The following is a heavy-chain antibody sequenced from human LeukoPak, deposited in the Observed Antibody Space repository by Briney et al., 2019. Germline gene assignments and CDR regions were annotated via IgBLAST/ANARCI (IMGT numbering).Heavy chain of an antibody. CDR2: INTNTGNP. Sequence: ASVTVSCTPSGYIFTSYNIYWVRQAPGQGLEWMGWINTNTGNPTYAQGFTGRFVFSLDNSVSTAYLQISSLKAEDTAVYYCARERAYYESSGYYYYFDSWGQGTLVTVSS. CDR3: ARERAYYESSGYYYYFDS. V-gene: IGHV7-4-1*02. D-gene: IGHD3-22*01. CDR1: GYIFTSYN. J-gene: IGHJ4*02.